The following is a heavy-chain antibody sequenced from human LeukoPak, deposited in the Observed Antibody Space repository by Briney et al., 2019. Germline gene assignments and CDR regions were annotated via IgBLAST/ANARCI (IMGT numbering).Heavy chain of an antibody. CDR1: GYTFTGYY. V-gene: IGHV1-2*02. CDR3: ARDLEWLYPGGAFDI. J-gene: IGHJ3*02. Sequence: ASLKVSCTASGYTFTGYYIHWVRQAPGQGLEWMGWINPNSGGANYAQNFQDRVTLTRDTSVSTVYMELSRLTSDDTAVYYCARDLEWLYPGGAFDIWGQGTMVTVSS. CDR2: INPNSGGA. D-gene: IGHD3-3*01.